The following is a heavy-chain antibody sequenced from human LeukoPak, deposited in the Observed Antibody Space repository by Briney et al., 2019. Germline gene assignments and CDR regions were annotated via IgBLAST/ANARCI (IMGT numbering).Heavy chain of an antibody. D-gene: IGHD6-13*01. CDR2: IKQDGSEK. CDR3: ARDVVSSSWVLYKDAFDI. V-gene: IGHV3-7*01. CDR1: GFTFSSYW. J-gene: IGHJ3*02. Sequence: GGSLRLSCAASGFTFSSYWMSWVRQAPGKGLEWVANIKQDGSEKYYVDSVKGRFTISRDNAKNSLYLQMNSLRAEDTAVYYCARDVVSSSWVLYKDAFDIWGQGTMVTVSS.